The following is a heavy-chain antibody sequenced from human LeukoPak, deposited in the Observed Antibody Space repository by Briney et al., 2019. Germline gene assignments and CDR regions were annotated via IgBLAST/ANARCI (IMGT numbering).Heavy chain of an antibody. Sequence: GGSLRLSCAASGFTFSSYAMHWVRQAPGKGLEWVAVISYDGSNKYYADSVEGRFTISRDNSKNTLYLQMNSLRAEDTAVYYCARVSVPDYWGQGTLVTVSS. CDR2: ISYDGSNK. CDR1: GFTFSSYA. V-gene: IGHV3-30-3*01. CDR3: ARVSVPDY. J-gene: IGHJ4*02.